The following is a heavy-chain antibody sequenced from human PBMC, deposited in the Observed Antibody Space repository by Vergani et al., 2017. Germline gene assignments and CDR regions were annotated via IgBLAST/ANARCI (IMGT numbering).Heavy chain of an antibody. J-gene: IGHJ4*02. CDR3: ARFCYDIVTGYRYFDY. CDR1: GGSISSGGYY. V-gene: IGHV4-31*03. D-gene: IGHD3-9*01. Sequence: QVQLQESGPGLVKPSGTLSLTCTVSGGSISSGGYYWSWIRQHPGKGLEWIGYIYYSGNTYYNPSLKSRVTISVDTSKNQFSLKLSSVTAADTAVYYWARFCYDIVTGYRYFDYWGQGALVTVSS. CDR2: IYYSGNT.